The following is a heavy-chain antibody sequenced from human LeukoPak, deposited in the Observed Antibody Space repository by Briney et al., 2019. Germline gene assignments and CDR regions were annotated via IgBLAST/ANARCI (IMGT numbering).Heavy chain of an antibody. V-gene: IGHV4-34*01. J-gene: IGHJ4*02. CDR1: GGAFSGYY. D-gene: IGHD1-26*01. Sequence: SETLSLTCAVYGGAFSGYYWSWIRQPPGKGLEWIGEINHSGSTNYNPSLKSRVTISVDMSKNQFSLKLSSVTAADTAVYYCARVRSGVDYWGQGTLVTVSS. CDR3: ARVRSGVDY. CDR2: INHSGST.